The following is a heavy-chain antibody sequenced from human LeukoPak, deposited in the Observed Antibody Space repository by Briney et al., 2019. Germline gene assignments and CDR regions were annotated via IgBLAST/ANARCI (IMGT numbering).Heavy chain of an antibody. V-gene: IGHV3-74*01. CDR2: INSDGRCT. D-gene: IGHD4-17*01. Sequence: GGSLRLSCAASGFTFSSYWMHWVRQAPGKGLVWVSRINSDGRCTSYADSVKGRFTISRDNAKNTLYLQMNSLRAEDTAVYYCARETFDYGDYYFDYCGQGTLVTVSS. CDR1: GFTFSSYW. J-gene: IGHJ4*02. CDR3: ARETFDYGDYYFDY.